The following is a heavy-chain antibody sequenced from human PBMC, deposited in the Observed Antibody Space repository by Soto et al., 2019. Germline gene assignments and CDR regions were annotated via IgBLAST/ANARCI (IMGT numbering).Heavy chain of an antibody. J-gene: IGHJ6*03. CDR2: INSDGSNT. CDR3: ARDQFGVVYIDV. D-gene: IGHD3-3*01. V-gene: IGHV3-74*01. CDR1: GFTFSSYW. Sequence: EVQLVESGGGLVQPGGSLRLSCAASGFTFSSYWMHWVRQAPGKGLVWVSRINSDGSNTSYADSVKGRFTISRDNAKHTLYLQKNSLRAEDKAVYYCARDQFGVVYIDVWGKGTTVTLSS.